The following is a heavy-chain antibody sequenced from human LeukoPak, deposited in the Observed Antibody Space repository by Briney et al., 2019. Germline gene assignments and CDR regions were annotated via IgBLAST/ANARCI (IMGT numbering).Heavy chain of an antibody. CDR3: ARYVLGYCSSTSCYVGAGFDY. D-gene: IGHD2-2*01. J-gene: IGHJ4*02. V-gene: IGHV1-18*01. CDR1: GYTFTIYG. Sequence: ASVKVSFKASGYTFTIYGISWVRQAPGQGLEWMGWISAYNGNTNYAQKLQGRVTMTTDTSTSTAYMELRSLRSDDTAVYYCARYVLGYCSSTSCYVGAGFDYWGQGTLVTVSS. CDR2: ISAYNGNT.